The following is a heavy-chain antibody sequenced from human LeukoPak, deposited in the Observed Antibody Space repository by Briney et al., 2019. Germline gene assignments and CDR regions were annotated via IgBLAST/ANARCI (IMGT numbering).Heavy chain of an antibody. V-gene: IGHV4-34*01. D-gene: IGHD6-13*01. CDR1: GGSFSGYY. CDR3: ARASYPSSSWYGPFDY. J-gene: IGHJ4*02. CDR2: INHSGST. Sequence: PSETLSLTCAVYGGSFSGYYWSWIRQPPGKGLEWIGEINHSGSTNYNPSLKSRVTISVDTSKNQFSLKLSSVTAADTAVYYCARASYPSSSWYGPFDYWGQGTLVTVSS.